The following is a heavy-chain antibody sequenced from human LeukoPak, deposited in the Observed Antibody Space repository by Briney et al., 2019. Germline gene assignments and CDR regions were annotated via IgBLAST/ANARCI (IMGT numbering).Heavy chain of an antibody. D-gene: IGHD3-3*01. Sequence: GGSLRLSCAASGFTFSSYAMSWVRQAPGKGLYWVSAISGSGGNTYYADSVKGRFTISRDNSKNTLYLQMNSLRAEDTAVYYCARTYYDFWSGYSAYYFDYWGQGTLVTVSS. CDR3: ARTYYDFWSGYSAYYFDY. V-gene: IGHV3-23*01. CDR1: GFTFSSYA. CDR2: ISGSGGNT. J-gene: IGHJ4*02.